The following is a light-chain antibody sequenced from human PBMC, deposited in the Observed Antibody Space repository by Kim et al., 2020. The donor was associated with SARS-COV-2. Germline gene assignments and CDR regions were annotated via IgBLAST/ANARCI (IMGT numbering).Light chain of an antibody. CDR3: QAWDSSTAV. Sequence: SYELTQPPSVSVSPGQTASITCSGDKLGAKYACWYQQKPGQSPVLVIYQDSKRPSGIPERFSGSISGNTATLPISGTQAMDEADYYCQAWDSSTAVFGGGTQLTVL. CDR2: QDS. CDR1: KLGAKY. V-gene: IGLV3-1*01. J-gene: IGLJ3*02.